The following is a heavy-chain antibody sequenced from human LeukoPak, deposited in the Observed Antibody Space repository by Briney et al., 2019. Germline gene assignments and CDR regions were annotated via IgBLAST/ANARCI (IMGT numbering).Heavy chain of an antibody. CDR3: ARVLLPDTAMSREAFAFDI. Sequence: ASVKVSCKASGYTFTGYYMHWVRQAPGQGLEWMGWISGYNGKTNYAQKLQDRVTMTTDTSTSTAYMELRSLRSEDTAVYYCARVLLPDTAMSREAFAFDIWGQGTTVTISS. D-gene: IGHD5-18*01. CDR2: ISGYNGKT. J-gene: IGHJ3*02. CDR1: GYTFTGYY. V-gene: IGHV1-18*04.